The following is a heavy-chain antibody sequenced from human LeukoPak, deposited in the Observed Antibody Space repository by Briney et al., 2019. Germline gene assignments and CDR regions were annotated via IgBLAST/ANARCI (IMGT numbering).Heavy chain of an antibody. CDR3: ARADGVVVPAAISSPHFDY. D-gene: IGHD2-2*02. J-gene: IGHJ4*02. CDR2: INHSGST. V-gene: IGHV4-34*01. CDR1: GGSFIGYY. Sequence: PSETLSLTCAVYGGSFIGYYWSWIRQPPGKGLEWIGEINHSGSTNYNPSLKSRVTISVDTSKNQFSLKLSSVTAADTAVYYCARADGVVVPAAISSPHFDYWGQGTLVTVSS.